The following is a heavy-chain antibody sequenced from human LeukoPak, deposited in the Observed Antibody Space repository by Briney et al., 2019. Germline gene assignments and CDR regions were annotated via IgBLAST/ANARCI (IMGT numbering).Heavy chain of an antibody. CDR1: GGTFSSYA. CDR2: IIPILGIA. J-gene: IGHJ4*02. Sequence: ASVKVSCKASGGTFSSYAISWVRQAPGQGLEWMGRIIPILGIANYAQKFQGGVTITADKSTSTAYMELSSLRSEDTAVYYCASSRSGWEAPVDYWGQGTLVTVSS. V-gene: IGHV1-69*04. D-gene: IGHD6-19*01. CDR3: ASSRSGWEAPVDY.